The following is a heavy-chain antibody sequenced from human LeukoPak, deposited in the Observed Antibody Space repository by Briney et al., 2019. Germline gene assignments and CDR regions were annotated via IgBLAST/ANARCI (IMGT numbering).Heavy chain of an antibody. Sequence: ASVKVSCKASGYTFTSYDINWVRQATGQGLEWMGWMNPTSGNTGYAQKFQGRVTMTRNTSISTAYMELSSLRSEDTAVYYCARARLPYYDFWSGYNHYDYWGQGTLVTVSS. V-gene: IGHV1-8*01. J-gene: IGHJ4*02. CDR2: MNPTSGNT. CDR3: ARARLPYYDFWSGYNHYDY. CDR1: GYTFTSYD. D-gene: IGHD3-3*01.